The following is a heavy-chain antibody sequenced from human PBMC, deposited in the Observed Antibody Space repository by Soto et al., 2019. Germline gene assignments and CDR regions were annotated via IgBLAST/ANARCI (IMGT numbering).Heavy chain of an antibody. CDR2: ISWNSGSI. V-gene: IGHV3-9*01. CDR3: ARLQNNWFDP. Sequence: EVQLVESGGGLVQPGRSLRLSCAASGFTFDDYAMHWVRQAPGKGLEWVSGISWNSGSIDYADSVKGRFTISRDNAKNSLYLLMNSLRAEDTALYYCARLQNNWFDPWGQGTLVTVSS. D-gene: IGHD2-15*01. J-gene: IGHJ5*02. CDR1: GFTFDDYA.